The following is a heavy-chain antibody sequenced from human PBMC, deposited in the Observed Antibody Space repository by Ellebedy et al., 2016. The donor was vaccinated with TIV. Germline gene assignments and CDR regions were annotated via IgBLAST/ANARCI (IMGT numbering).Heavy chain of an antibody. J-gene: IGHJ4*02. V-gene: IGHV4-39*01. D-gene: IGHD6-13*01. CDR3: ARHHSSSWYVGY. Sequence: MPGGSLRLSCTVSGGSISSSSDYWAWIRQPPGKGLEWIGSIYYIGSTYYNPSLKSRVTISVDTSKSQFSLKLTSVTAADTAVYYCARHHSSSWYVGYWGQGTLVTVSS. CDR1: GGSISSSSDY. CDR2: IYYIGST.